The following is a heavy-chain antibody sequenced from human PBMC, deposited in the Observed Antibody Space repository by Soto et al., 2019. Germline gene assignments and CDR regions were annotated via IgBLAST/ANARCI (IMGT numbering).Heavy chain of an antibody. CDR1: PGSVHDYY. CDR2: AHSGGSA. CDR3: ASSSRAPPATVLDS. V-gene: IGHV4-59*02. Sequence: SETLPLPCNVFPGSVHDYYRRWIRQTPGMKLEWIAFAHSGGSALYNPSFTSRVIISLETSKNQFSLTQTYLNAADSAAYYCASSSRAPPATVLDSWGQGALVTFSS. D-gene: IGHD4-4*01. J-gene: IGHJ4*02.